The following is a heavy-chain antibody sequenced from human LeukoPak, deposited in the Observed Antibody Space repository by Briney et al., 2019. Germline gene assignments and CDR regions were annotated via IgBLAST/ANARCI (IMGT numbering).Heavy chain of an antibody. D-gene: IGHD3-10*01. CDR1: GASIRSGDYY. Sequence: PSQTLSLTCTVSGASIRSGDYYWNWFRQPPGKGLEWIGHRHDSGSSNYNPSLKSRVTISIDTSKNQFSLKLNSVTAADTADYYCARAPVVRGVFGWFDFWGQGVLVTVSS. J-gene: IGHJ5*01. CDR2: RHDSGSS. V-gene: IGHV4-61*08. CDR3: ARAPVVRGVFGWFDF.